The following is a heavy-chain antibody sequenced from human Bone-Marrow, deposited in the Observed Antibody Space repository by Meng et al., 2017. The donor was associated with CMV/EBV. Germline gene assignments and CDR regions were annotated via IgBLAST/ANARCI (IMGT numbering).Heavy chain of an antibody. V-gene: IGHV4-39*07. CDR1: GGSISSSSYY. CDR2: IYYSGST. D-gene: IGHD6-13*01. Sequence: SETLSLTCTVSGGSISSSSYYWGWIRQPPGKGLEWIGSIYYSGSTYYNPSLKSRVTISVDTSKNQFSLKLSSVTAADTAVYYCASELDIAAAGGGAFDPWGQGTPVTVSS. J-gene: IGHJ5*02. CDR3: ASELDIAAAGGGAFDP.